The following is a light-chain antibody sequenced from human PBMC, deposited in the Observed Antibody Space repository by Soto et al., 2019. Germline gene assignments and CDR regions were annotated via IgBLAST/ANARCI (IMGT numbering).Light chain of an antibody. CDR2: RNN. Sequence: QSVLTQPPSASGTPGQRVTIACSGSTSNIGSNTVNWYQQLPGTPPKLLIYRNNQRPSGVPDRFSGSKSGTSASLASSGLQSEDEADDYCAAWDDSLNGVVFGGGTKVTVL. J-gene: IGLJ2*01. CDR1: TSNIGSNT. CDR3: AAWDDSLNGVV. V-gene: IGLV1-44*01.